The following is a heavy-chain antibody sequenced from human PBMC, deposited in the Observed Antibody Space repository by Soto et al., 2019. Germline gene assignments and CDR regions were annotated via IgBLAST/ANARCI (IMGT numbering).Heavy chain of an antibody. CDR2: IWYDGSNK. J-gene: IGHJ4*02. Sequence: QEQLVESGGGVVQPGRSLRLSCAASGSIFSGYGMHWVRQAPGKGLEWVAVIWYDGSNKYYADSVKGRFTISRDNSKNMIYRPMDSLRAEDMAGYYCGRDGIDGTACRGFCDYWGQGTLVTVSS. CDR1: GSIFSGYG. D-gene: IGHD1-26*01. V-gene: IGHV3-33*01. CDR3: GRDGIDGTACRGFCDY.